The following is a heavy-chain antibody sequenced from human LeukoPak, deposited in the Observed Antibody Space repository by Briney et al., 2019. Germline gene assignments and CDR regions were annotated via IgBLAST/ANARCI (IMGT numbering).Heavy chain of an antibody. CDR3: AKLGTWLQYPFDF. V-gene: IGHV3-23*01. CDR1: RFTFSSYA. J-gene: IGHJ4*02. CDR2: ISGSGGSA. D-gene: IGHD5-24*01. Sequence: PGGSLRLSCEASRFTFSSYAMGWVRQALGKGLEWVSVISGSGGSAYYADSVKGRFTISRDNSKNTLYLQMNSLRAEDTAVYYCAKLGTWLQYPFDFWGQGTLVTVSS.